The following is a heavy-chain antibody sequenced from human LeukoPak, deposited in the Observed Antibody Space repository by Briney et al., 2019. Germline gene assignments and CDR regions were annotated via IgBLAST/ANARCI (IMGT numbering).Heavy chain of an antibody. CDR2: IIPIFGTA. CDR1: GGTFSSYA. CDR3: ARAGRYYDSSGYPFYYYYYGMDV. D-gene: IGHD3-22*01. J-gene: IGHJ6*02. V-gene: IGHV1-69*13. Sequence: SVKVSCKASGGTFSSYAISWVRQAPGQGLEWMGGIIPIFGTANYAQKLQGRVTITADESTSTAYMELSSLRSEDTAVYYCARAGRYYDSSGYPFYYYYYGMDVWGQGTTVTVSS.